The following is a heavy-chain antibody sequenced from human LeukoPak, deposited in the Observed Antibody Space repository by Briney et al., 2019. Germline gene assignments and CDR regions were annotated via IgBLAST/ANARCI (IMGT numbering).Heavy chain of an antibody. Sequence: SVKVSCKASGGTFSSYAISWVRQAPGQGLEWMGGIIPIFGTANYAQKFQGRVTITTDESTSTACMELSSLRSEDTAVYYCARGVLRYFDWLLRSLDYWGQGTLVTVSS. CDR3: ARGVLRYFDWLLRSLDY. V-gene: IGHV1-69*05. J-gene: IGHJ4*02. D-gene: IGHD3-9*01. CDR2: IIPIFGTA. CDR1: GGTFSSYA.